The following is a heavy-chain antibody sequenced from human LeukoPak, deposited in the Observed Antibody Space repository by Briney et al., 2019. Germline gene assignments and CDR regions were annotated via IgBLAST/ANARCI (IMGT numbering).Heavy chain of an antibody. CDR2: IGTAGDT. CDR1: GFTSSSYD. J-gene: IGHJ4*02. D-gene: IGHD3-22*01. V-gene: IGHV3-13*01. Sequence: PGGSLRLSCAASGFTSSSYDMHWVRQATGKGLEWVSAIGTAGDTYYPGSVKGRFTISRENAKNSLYLQMNSLRAGDTAVYYCARSHYDSSGYYYFDYWGQGTLVTVSS. CDR3: ARSHYDSSGYYYFDY.